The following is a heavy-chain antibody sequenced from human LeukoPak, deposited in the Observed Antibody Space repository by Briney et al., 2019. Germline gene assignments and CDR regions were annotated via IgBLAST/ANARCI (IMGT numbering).Heavy chain of an antibody. Sequence: PGGSLRLSCAASGFTFTTYAMSWVRQAPGKGLEWVSAISESGDTRYHVDSVKGRFTISRDNSKNTLYLQMNSLRVEDTAVYYCAKWGNWGRDYWGQGTLVTVSS. CDR1: GFTFTTYA. D-gene: IGHD7-27*01. J-gene: IGHJ4*02. CDR2: ISESGDTR. V-gene: IGHV3-23*01. CDR3: AKWGNWGRDY.